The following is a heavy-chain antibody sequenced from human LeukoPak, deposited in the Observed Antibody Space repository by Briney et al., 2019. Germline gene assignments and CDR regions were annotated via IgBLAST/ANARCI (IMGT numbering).Heavy chain of an antibody. CDR2: LNGRGAAT. CDR1: GFSFRSCG. Sequence: GGSLRLSCTVSGFSFRSCGMRWVRQAPGKGLEWVSSLNGRGAATFYADSVKGRFTISRDNSENKLFLHMNSLRVAGTVRYCCANHIRYEYYAFDIWGQGTMVTVSS. V-gene: IGHV3-23*01. CDR3: ANHIRYEYYAFDI. J-gene: IGHJ3*02. D-gene: IGHD3-16*01.